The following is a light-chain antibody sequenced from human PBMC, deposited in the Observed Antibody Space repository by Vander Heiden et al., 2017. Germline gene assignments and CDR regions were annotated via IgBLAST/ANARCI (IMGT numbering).Light chain of an antibody. Sequence: SSELTQDHAVSVALGQTVRITCQGDSLRSYYASWYQQKPGQATVLVIYGKNNRPSGIPDRFSGSSSGNTASLTITGAQAEDEADYYCNSRDSSGDHPHVVFGGGTKLTVL. CDR1: SLRSYY. CDR3: NSRDSSGDHPHVV. V-gene: IGLV3-19*01. J-gene: IGLJ2*01. CDR2: GKN.